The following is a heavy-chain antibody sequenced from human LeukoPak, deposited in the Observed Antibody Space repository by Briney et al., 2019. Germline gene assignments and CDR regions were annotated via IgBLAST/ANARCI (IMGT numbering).Heavy chain of an antibody. CDR2: IYYSGST. V-gene: IGHV4-59*11. J-gene: IGHJ6*02. D-gene: IGHD2-15*01. CDR1: GGSISSHY. Sequence: SETLSLTCTVSGGSISSHYWSWIRQPPGKELEWIGYIYYSGSTNYNPSLKSRVTISVDTSKNQFSLKLSSVTAADTAVYYCARDPIRCSGGSCYSHYGMDVWGQGTTVTVSS. CDR3: ARDPIRCSGGSCYSHYGMDV.